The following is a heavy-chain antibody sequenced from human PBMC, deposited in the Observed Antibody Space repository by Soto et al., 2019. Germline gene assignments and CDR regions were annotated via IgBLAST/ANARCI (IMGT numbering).Heavy chain of an antibody. Sequence: SVKVSCKASGYTFTNYRISWVRQAPGQGLEWMGYNRNYVQKFQGRVTMTTDTATSTAYMELRSLRSDDTAVYYCARDRLPLGELSPGEYWGQGTVVTVYS. CDR1: GYTFTNYR. CDR3: ARDRLPLGELSPGEY. J-gene: IGHJ4*02. CDR2: NR. D-gene: IGHD3-16*02. V-gene: IGHV1-18*01.